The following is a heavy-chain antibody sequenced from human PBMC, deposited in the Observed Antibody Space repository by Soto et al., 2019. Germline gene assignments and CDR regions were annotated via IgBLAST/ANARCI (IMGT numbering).Heavy chain of an antibody. D-gene: IGHD1-1*01. CDR2: MYSSGST. Sequence: SETLSLTCTVSGDSISSSSYYWGWVRQPPGKGLEWIGSMYSSGSTYYNPSLTSRVTISGDTSKNQFSLRLNSVTAADTAVYYCVCAPSGSDTWMSPLDFWGQGSLDTVSS. CDR3: VCAPSGSDTWMSPLDF. CDR1: GDSISSSSYY. J-gene: IGHJ4*02. V-gene: IGHV4-39*01.